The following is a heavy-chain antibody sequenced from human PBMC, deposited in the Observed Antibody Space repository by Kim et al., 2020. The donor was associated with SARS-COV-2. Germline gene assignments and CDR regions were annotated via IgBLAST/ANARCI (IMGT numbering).Heavy chain of an antibody. CDR3: AKDFSWVNSVGGAFDR. CDR2: ISGSGGST. Sequence: GGSRRLSCAASGFTFSSFAMNWVRQAPGKGLEWVSGISGSGGSTYYADSVKGRFTFSRDNSKNTLYLQMNRLRAEDTAVFYCAKDFSWVNSVGGAFDRWG. V-gene: IGHV3-23*01. CDR1: GFTFSSFA. J-gene: IGHJ3*02. D-gene: IGHD3-16*01.